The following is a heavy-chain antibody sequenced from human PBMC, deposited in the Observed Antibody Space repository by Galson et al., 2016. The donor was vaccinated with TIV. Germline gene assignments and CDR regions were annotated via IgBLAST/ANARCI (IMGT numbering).Heavy chain of an antibody. J-gene: IGHJ3*02. CDR3: AKIGYCYSSTDCYAYDAFHI. Sequence: QSGAEVTKPGESLKISCKASGYRFTTSWIGWVRQMPGKGLEWMGVIYPADSDTRYSPSFQGQVTISADKSTKSAYLQWSSLKASDTAIYYCAKIGYCYSSTDCYAYDAFHIWGQGTMVTVSS. CDR2: IYPADSDT. CDR1: GYRFTTSW. V-gene: IGHV5-51*01. D-gene: IGHD2-2*01.